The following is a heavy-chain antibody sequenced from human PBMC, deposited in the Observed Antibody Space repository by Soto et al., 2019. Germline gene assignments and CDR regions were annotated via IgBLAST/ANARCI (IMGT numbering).Heavy chain of an antibody. CDR1: GGSISSGGYY. V-gene: IGHV4-31*03. D-gene: IGHD6-6*01. Sequence: TLSLTCTVSGGSISSGGYYWSWIRQHPGKGLEWIGYIYYSGSTYYNPSLKSRVTISVDTSKNQFSLKLSSVTAADTAVYYCARRQLAASDAFDIWGQGTMVTVSS. CDR3: ARRQLAASDAFDI. J-gene: IGHJ3*02. CDR2: IYYSGST.